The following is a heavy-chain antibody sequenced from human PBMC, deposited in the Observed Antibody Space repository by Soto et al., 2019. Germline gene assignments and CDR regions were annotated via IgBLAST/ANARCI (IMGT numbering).Heavy chain of an antibody. CDR2: ISWNCGSI. V-gene: IGHV3-9*01. Sequence: DVQLVESGGGLVQPGRSLRLSCAASGFTFDDYAMHWVRQAPGKGLEWVSGISWNCGSIGYADSVKGRFTISRDNAKNSLYLQMNSLRAEDTALYYCAKDIRDCSGGSCYTIFDYWGQGTLVTVSS. D-gene: IGHD2-15*01. CDR3: AKDIRDCSGGSCYTIFDY. J-gene: IGHJ4*02. CDR1: GFTFDDYA.